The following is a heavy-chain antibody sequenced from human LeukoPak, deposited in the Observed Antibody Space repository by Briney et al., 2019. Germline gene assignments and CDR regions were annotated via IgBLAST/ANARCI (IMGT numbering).Heavy chain of an antibody. CDR3: ARGSWFGELLPFDY. D-gene: IGHD3-10*01. J-gene: IGHJ4*02. V-gene: IGHV3-30-3*01. CDR2: ISYDGSNA. Sequence: GGSLRLSCAASEFTFDSYAMHWVRQAPGKGLEWVAVISYDGSNAYYTDSVRGRFSISRDNSKNTLYLQMNSLSAEDTAVYYCARGSWFGELLPFDYWGQGTLVTVSS. CDR1: EFTFDSYA.